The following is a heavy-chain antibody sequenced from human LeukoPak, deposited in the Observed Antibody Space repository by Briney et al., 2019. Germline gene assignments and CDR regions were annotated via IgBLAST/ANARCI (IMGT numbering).Heavy chain of an antibody. Sequence: ASVKVSCKASGYTFTDYALHWVRQAPGQGLEWMGWINPKSGDTKYSQKFQGRITMTRDTSISTAYMELRRLRFDDTAVYYCARGPLEFCSGGSCYSGRNWLDPWGQGILVTVSS. CDR3: ARGPLEFCSGGSCYSGRNWLDP. V-gene: IGHV1-2*02. CDR2: INPKSGDT. D-gene: IGHD2-15*01. CDR1: GYTFTDYA. J-gene: IGHJ5*02.